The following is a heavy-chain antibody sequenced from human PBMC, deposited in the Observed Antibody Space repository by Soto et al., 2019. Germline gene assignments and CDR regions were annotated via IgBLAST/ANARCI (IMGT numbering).Heavy chain of an antibody. CDR3: ARALTVTPNY. CDR1: GFTLGDFA. D-gene: IGHD4-17*01. Sequence: TGGSLRLSCTASGFTLGDFAMTWVRQAPGKGLEWVGLIRTKGSGATTEYAASVKGRFSISRDDSKSIAYLQMNSLKTEDTAVYYCARALTVTPNYWGRGTLVTVSS. V-gene: IGHV3-49*04. J-gene: IGHJ4*02. CDR2: IRTKGSGATT.